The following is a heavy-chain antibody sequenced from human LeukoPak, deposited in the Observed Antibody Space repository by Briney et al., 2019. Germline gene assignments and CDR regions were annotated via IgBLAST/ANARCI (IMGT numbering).Heavy chain of an antibody. CDR2: IYYSGST. V-gene: IGHV4-59*06. J-gene: IGHJ4*02. CDR1: GGSISNYY. CDR3: ALGTTGTLDFDY. D-gene: IGHD1-1*01. Sequence: PSETLSLTCTVSGGSISNYYWSWIRQHPGKGLEWIGYIYYSGSTYYNPSLKSRVTISVDTSKNQSSLKLSSVTAADTAVYYCALGTTGTLDFDYWGQGTLVTVSS.